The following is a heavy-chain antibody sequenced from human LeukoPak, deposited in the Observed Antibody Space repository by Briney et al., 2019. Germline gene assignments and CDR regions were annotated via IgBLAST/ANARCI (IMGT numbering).Heavy chain of an antibody. Sequence: GGSLRLSCAASGFTFSNAWMNWVRQAPGKGLEWVGRIKSKTDGGTTDYAAPVKGRFTISRGDSKNTLYLQMNSLKTEDTAVYYCTTADYDFWSGWFDPWGQGTLVTVSS. J-gene: IGHJ5*02. D-gene: IGHD3-3*01. V-gene: IGHV3-15*07. CDR3: TTADYDFWSGWFDP. CDR1: GFTFSNAW. CDR2: IKSKTDGGTT.